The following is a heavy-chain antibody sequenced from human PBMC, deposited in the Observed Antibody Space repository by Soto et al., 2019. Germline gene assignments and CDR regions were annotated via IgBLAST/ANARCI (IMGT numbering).Heavy chain of an antibody. V-gene: IGHV4-4*07. CDR1: GADINTYS. CDR3: ARDREAGYNFYYGMDL. J-gene: IGHJ6*02. CDR2: IYTSASI. Sequence: SETLSLTCSVSGADINTYSWTWIRQPAGKGLEWIGRIYTSASINYNPSLKGRVTLSVDTPTNQVSLRLASVTAADTAIYYCARDREAGYNFYYGMDLWGQGTTVTVSS. D-gene: IGHD6-19*01.